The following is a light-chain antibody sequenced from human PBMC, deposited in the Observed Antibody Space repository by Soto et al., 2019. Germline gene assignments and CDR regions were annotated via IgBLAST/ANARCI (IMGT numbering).Light chain of an antibody. CDR3: ISYTTTGALV. CDR1: IYDVGAYHY. V-gene: IGLV2-14*01. CDR2: EVS. J-gene: IGLJ2*01. Sequence: HSVLTQPASVSGSPGQSITISCTGTIYDVGAYHYVSWYQQFPGKAPKLILYEVSNRPSGISNRFSGFRSGSTASLTVSGLQPEDDAHYYCISYTTTGALVFGGGTKVTVL.